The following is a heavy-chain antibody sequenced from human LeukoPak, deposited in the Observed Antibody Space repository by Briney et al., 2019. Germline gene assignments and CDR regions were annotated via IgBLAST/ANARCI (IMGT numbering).Heavy chain of an antibody. CDR3: ARWGGTRQYYFDY. D-gene: IGHD1-1*01. CDR1: GFTFSDYG. CDR2: TRFDGSIK. Sequence: AGGSLRLSCAVSGFTFSDYGFHWVRQPPGKGLEWVAVTRFDGSIKEYADSVKGRFTISRDDSKNTLYLQMNSLKSEDTAVYYCARWGGTRQYYFDYWGRGTLVTVSS. V-gene: IGHV3-33*01. J-gene: IGHJ4*02.